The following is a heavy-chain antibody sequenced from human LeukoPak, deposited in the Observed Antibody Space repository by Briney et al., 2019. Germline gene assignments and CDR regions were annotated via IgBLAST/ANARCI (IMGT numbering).Heavy chain of an antibody. J-gene: IGHJ4*02. CDR3: ARDLQWAGTTAGGY. V-gene: IGHV1-69*13. CDR2: IIPIFGTA. CDR1: GGTFSSYA. D-gene: IGHD2/OR15-2a*01. Sequence: SVKVSCKASGGTFSSYAISWVRQAPGQGLEWMGGIIPIFGTANYAQKFQGRVTITADESTSTAYMELSSLRSEDTAVYYCARDLQWAGTTAGGYWGQGTLVTVSS.